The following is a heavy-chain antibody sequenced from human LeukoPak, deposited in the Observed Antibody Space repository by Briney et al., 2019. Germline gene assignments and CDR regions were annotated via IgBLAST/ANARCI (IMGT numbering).Heavy chain of an antibody. Sequence: SETLSLTCTVSGGSISSYYWSCIRQPAGKGLEWIGRIYTSGSTNYNPSLKSRVTMSVDTSKNQFSLKLSSLTAADTAVYYCARGGEYGSGSYYKYWGQGTLVTVSS. V-gene: IGHV4-4*07. CDR1: GGSISSYY. J-gene: IGHJ4*02. CDR2: IYTSGST. D-gene: IGHD3-10*01. CDR3: ARGGEYGSGSYYKY.